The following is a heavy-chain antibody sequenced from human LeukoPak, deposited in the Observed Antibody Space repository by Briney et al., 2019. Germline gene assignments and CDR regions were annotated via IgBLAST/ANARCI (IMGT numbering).Heavy chain of an antibody. CDR2: ISYSGSS. Sequence: SETLSLTCTASGDSISNNHWSWIRQPPGKGLEWIGYISYSGSSKYNPSPKSRLSTTSDATNNHSPFTLTYITAADTTLFYFAGHTYPDDSPFDTWGRGTLVTVSA. V-gene: IGHV4-59*08. D-gene: IGHD3-9*01. J-gene: IGHJ1*01. CDR3: AGHTYPDDSPFDT. CDR1: GDSISNNH.